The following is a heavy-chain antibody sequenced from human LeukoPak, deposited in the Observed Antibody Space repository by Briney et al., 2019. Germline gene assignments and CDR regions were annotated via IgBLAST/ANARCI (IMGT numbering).Heavy chain of an antibody. D-gene: IGHD1-26*01. CDR1: GYTCSSYD. CDR2: MNPNNGNT. V-gene: IGHV1-8*01. J-gene: IGHJ4*02. Sequence: ASVKVSCKASGYTCSSYDINWVRQATGQGLEWMAWMNPNNGNTGYAQKFQGRLIMTSNTSISTAYMELSSLTSDDTAVYYCAVGTELRWWGQGTQVTVSS. CDR3: AVGTELRW.